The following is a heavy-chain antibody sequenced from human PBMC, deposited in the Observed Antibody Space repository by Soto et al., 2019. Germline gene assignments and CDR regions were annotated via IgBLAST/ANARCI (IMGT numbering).Heavy chain of an antibody. J-gene: IGHJ6*02. CDR3: ARGRNTNYYYYGMDV. CDR1: GYTFTSYY. V-gene: IGHV1-46*01. Sequence: ASVKVSCKASGYTFTSYYMHWVRQAPGQGLEWMGIINPSGGSTSYAQKFQGRVTMTRDTSTSTVYMELSSLRSEDTAVYYCARGRNTNYYYYGMDVWGQGTTVTVSS. CDR2: INPSGGST.